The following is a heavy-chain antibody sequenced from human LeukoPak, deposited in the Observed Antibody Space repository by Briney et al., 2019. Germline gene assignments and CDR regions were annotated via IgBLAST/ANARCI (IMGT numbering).Heavy chain of an antibody. D-gene: IGHD3-22*01. Sequence: PGGSLRLSCAASGFTFKNYEMSWVRQAPGKGLEWVSYISGSGTFIYYADSVEGRFTISRDNAKNSLYLQMNSLRAEDTAVYSFARGYESDTYYNNWFDPWGQGTLVTVSS. CDR1: GFTFKNYE. CDR2: ISGSGTFI. J-gene: IGHJ5*02. CDR3: ARGYESDTYYNNWFDP. V-gene: IGHV3-48*03.